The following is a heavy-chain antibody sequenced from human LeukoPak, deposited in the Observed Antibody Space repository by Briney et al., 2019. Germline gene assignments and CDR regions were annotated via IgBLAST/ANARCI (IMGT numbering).Heavy chain of an antibody. Sequence: SETLSLTCGVSGASISRPYWWIWVRQPPGKGLEWIAEISYSGNTHYNPSLKSRVIISLDKSKNLVFLKLNSVTAADTAVYYCARLLLWFGGPELDYWGQGTLVTVSS. CDR1: GASISRPYW. CDR3: ARLLLWFGGPELDY. CDR2: ISYSGNT. J-gene: IGHJ4*02. V-gene: IGHV4-4*02. D-gene: IGHD3-10*01.